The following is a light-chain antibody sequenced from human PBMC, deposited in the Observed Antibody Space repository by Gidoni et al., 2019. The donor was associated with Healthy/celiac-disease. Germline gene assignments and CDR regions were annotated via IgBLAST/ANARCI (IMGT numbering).Light chain of an antibody. J-gene: IGKJ4*01. CDR1: QSVSSY. Sequence: EIVLTQSPATLSLSPGERATLSCRASQSVSSYLAWYQQKPGQAPRLLIYDASNRATGIPARFSGSGSGTDFTLTISSLEPEDFAVYYCQQRSNWPGALDGGTKVEIK. CDR3: QQRSNWPGA. V-gene: IGKV3-11*01. CDR2: DAS.